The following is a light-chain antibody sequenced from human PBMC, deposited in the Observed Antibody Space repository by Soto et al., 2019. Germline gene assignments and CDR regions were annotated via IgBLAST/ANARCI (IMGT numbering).Light chain of an antibody. CDR2: GAS. Sequence: EIGLNQCPCNVSLSPGARATLSCRASQSVSSNLAWYQQKPGQAPRLLIYGASTRATGIPARFSGSGSGTEFTLTICSLQSEDFAVYFCQQYNNWPITFGQVTRLEIK. CDR3: QQYNNWPIT. J-gene: IGKJ5*01. CDR1: QSVSSN. V-gene: IGKV3-15*01.